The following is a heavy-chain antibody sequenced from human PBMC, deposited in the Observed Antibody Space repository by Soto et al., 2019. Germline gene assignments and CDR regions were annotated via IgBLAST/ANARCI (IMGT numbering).Heavy chain of an antibody. V-gene: IGHV4-34*01. J-gene: IGHJ4*02. D-gene: IGHD2-8*02. CDR3: ARDKITGLFDY. Sequence: QWKLHRWGPGRLKPSETLSLTCPAYGGSFSVYSWTGIRQPPGTGLEWIGEINHSGSTNYNPSLKSRVTISVDTSKNQFSLKLTSVTAADTAVYYCARDKITGLFDYWGQGTLVTVSS. CDR2: INHSGST. CDR1: GGSFSVYS.